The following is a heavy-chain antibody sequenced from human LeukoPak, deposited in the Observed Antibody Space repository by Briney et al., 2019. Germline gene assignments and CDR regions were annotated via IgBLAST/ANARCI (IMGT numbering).Heavy chain of an antibody. D-gene: IGHD1-1*01. J-gene: IGHJ3*02. CDR1: GYSLSDLS. CDR2: FEPEEGEHGET. V-gene: IGHV1-24*01. Sequence: ASVKVSCRVSGYSLSDLSIHWVRHVPGKGLEWMGGFEPEEGEHGETIYAQKFGGRLTLTEDTATDTAYTELVSLTSADTAVYYCATDRLEIYALHIWGQGTVVTVSS. CDR3: ATDRLEIYALHI.